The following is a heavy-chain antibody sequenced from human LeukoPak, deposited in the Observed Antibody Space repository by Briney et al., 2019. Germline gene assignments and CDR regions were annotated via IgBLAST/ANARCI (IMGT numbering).Heavy chain of an antibody. CDR1: GYTFTSYG. CDR3: ARDYYDSSGYYYSGDY. V-gene: IGHV1-18*01. J-gene: IGHJ4*02. CDR2: ISAYNGNT. Sequence: ASVKVSCKASGYTFTSYGISWVRQAPGQGLEWMGWISAYNGNTNYAQKLQGRVTMTTETSTSTAYMELRSLRSDDTAVYYCARDYYDSSGYYYSGDYWGQGTLVTVSS. D-gene: IGHD3-22*01.